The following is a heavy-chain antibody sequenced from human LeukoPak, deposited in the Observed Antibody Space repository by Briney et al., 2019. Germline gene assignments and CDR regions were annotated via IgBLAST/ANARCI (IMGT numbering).Heavy chain of an antibody. D-gene: IGHD3-22*01. CDR3: TRHAGYYDSSGYYLYYFDY. Sequence: GGSLRLSCAASGFPFSSYAMSWVRQASGKGLEWVGRIRSKANSYATAYAASVKGRFTISRDDSKNTAYLQMNSLKTEDTAVYYCTRHAGYYDSSGYYLYYFDYWGQGTLVTVSS. CDR2: IRSKANSYAT. CDR1: GFPFSSYA. J-gene: IGHJ4*02. V-gene: IGHV3-73*01.